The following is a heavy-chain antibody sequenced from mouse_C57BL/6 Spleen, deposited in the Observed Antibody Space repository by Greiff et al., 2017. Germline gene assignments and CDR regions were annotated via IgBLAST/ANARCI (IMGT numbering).Heavy chain of an antibody. D-gene: IGHD2-1*01. V-gene: IGHV1-80*01. J-gene: IGHJ2*01. CDR1: GYAFSSYW. CDR3: AGPIYYGNYGYFDY. CDR2: IYPGDGDT. Sequence: VKLKESGAELVKPGASVKISCKASGYAFSSYWMNWVKQRPGKGLEWIGQIYPGDGDTNYNGKFKGKATLTADKSSSTAYMQLSSLTSEDSAVYFCAGPIYYGNYGYFDYWGQGTTLTVSS.